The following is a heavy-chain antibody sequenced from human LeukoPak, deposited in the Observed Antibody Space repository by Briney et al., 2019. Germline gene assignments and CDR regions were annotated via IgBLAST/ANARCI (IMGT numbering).Heavy chain of an antibody. CDR3: AKTIYSSGWFDYFDY. D-gene: IGHD6-19*01. V-gene: IGHV3-21*04. J-gene: IGHJ4*02. CDR1: GFTFSSYS. CDR2: ISSSSSYI. Sequence: GGSLRLSCAASGFTFSSYSMNWVRQAPGKGLEWVSSISSSSSYICYADSVKGRFTISRDNSKNTPYLQMNSLRAEDTAVYYCAKTIYSSGWFDYFDYWGQGTLVTVSS.